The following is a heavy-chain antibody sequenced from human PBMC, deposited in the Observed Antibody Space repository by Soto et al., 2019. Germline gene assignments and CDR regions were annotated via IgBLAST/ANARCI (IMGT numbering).Heavy chain of an antibody. V-gene: IGHV1-69*06. CDR3: ARARSRTELWFDP. CDR1: GGTFSSYA. Sequence: QVPLVQSGAEVKKPGSSVKVSCKASGGTFSSYAIVWVRQAPGQGLEWMGGFLPMFGTANYAQRFQGRVTITADKSTSTAYMDLSNLRSEDTAVYYCARARSRTELWFDPWGQGTLVTVSS. J-gene: IGHJ5*02. CDR2: FLPMFGTA. D-gene: IGHD1-7*01.